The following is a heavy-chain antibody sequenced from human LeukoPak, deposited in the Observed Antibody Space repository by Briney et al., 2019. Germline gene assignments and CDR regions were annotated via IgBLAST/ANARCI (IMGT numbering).Heavy chain of an antibody. D-gene: IGHD6-19*01. CDR2: IYPGDSDI. Sequence: GESLKISCKGSGYSFTSYWIGWVRQMPGKGLEWMGIIYPGDSDIRYSPSFQGQVTIPADKSISTAYLQWTSLKASDTAIYYCARLSIAVSGDFDYWGRGTLVTVSS. CDR3: ARLSIAVSGDFDY. V-gene: IGHV5-51*01. CDR1: GYSFTSYW. J-gene: IGHJ4*02.